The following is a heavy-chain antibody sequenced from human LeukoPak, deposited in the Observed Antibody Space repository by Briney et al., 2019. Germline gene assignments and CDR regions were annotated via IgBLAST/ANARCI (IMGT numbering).Heavy chain of an antibody. J-gene: IGHJ6*03. V-gene: IGHV3-21*01. Sequence: KPGGSLRLSCAASGFTFSSYSMNWVRQAPGKGLEGGSSISSRSSYIYYAHSVKGRFTISRDNAKNSLYLQMNSLRAEDTAVYYCARVRSTPHGYMDVWGKGTTVTVSS. D-gene: IGHD3-3*01. CDR1: GFTFSSYS. CDR3: ARVRSTPHGYMDV. CDR2: ISSRSSYI.